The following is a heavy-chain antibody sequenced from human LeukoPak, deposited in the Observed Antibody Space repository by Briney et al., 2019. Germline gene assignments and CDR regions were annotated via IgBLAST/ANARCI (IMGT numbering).Heavy chain of an antibody. Sequence: SETLSLTCAVYGGSFSGYYWSWVRQPPGKGLEWIGEINHSGSTNYNPSLKSRVTISVDTSKNQFSLKLSSVTAADTAVYYCARGIAFAFSYYYYYYMDVWGKGTTVTVSS. CDR2: INHSGST. V-gene: IGHV4-34*01. CDR3: ARGIAFAFSYYYYYYMDV. D-gene: IGHD3-16*01. CDR1: GGSFSGYY. J-gene: IGHJ6*03.